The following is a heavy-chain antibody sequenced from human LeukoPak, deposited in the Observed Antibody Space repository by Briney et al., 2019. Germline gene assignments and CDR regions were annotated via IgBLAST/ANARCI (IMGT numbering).Heavy chain of an antibody. V-gene: IGHV4-39*01. D-gene: IGHD2-21*01. CDR2: IYYSGST. J-gene: IGHJ4*02. CDR3: ARQIGRGLWAFDY. Sequence: SETLSLTCTVSGGSITIADYWWAWIRQPPGKGLEWTASIYYSGSTHYNPALKSRVYISVDTSKSPFSLKLSSVTAADTAVYYCARQIGRGLWAFDYWGQGTPVTVSS. CDR1: GGSITIADYW.